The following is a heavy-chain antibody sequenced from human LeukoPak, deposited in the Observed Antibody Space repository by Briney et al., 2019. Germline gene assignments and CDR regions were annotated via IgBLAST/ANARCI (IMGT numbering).Heavy chain of an antibody. CDR2: ISGSGGST. CDR3: AKDHSFWSGTCVD. D-gene: IGHD3-3*01. V-gene: IGHV3-23*01. Sequence: GGSLRLSCAASGLTFSSYAMSWVRQAPGKGLEWVSAISGSGGSTYYADSVKGRFTISRDNSKNTLYLQMNSLRAEDTAVYYCAKDHSFWSGTCVDWGQGTLVTVSS. CDR1: GLTFSSYA. J-gene: IGHJ4*02.